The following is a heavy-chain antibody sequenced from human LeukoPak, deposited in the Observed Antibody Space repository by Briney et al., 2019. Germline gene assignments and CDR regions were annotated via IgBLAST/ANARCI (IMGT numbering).Heavy chain of an antibody. J-gene: IGHJ4*02. CDR2: ISSSGST. Sequence: SETLSLTCTVSGDSISSGDYYWSWIRQPAGKGLEWIGRISSSGSTNYNPSLKSRVTISVDTSKNQFSLKLSSVTAADTAVYYCARSSGPYCSGGSCFDYWGQGTLVTVSS. CDR3: ARSSGPYCSGGSCFDY. CDR1: GDSISSGDYY. V-gene: IGHV4-61*02. D-gene: IGHD2-15*01.